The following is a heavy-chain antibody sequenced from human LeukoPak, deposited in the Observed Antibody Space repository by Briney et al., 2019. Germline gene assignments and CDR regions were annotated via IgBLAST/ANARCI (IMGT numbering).Heavy chain of an antibody. CDR2: INPNSGGT. V-gene: IGHV1-2*06. Sequence: GASVKVSCKASGYTFTGYYMHWVRQAPGQGLEWMGRINPNSGGTSYAQKFQGRVTMTRDASISTAYMELSRLRSDDTAVYYCAREGYDSSGYYSGFDYWGQGTLVTVSS. D-gene: IGHD3-22*01. J-gene: IGHJ4*02. CDR1: GYTFTGYY. CDR3: AREGYDSSGYYSGFDY.